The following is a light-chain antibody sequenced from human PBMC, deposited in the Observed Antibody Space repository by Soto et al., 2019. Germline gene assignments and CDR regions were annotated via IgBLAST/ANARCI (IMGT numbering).Light chain of an antibody. J-gene: IGKJ1*01. CDR2: QTS. V-gene: IGKV3-11*01. Sequence: EIVLKQSPATLSSFPGDRVTLSCRASQYINTRLARYQHRPGQAPRLLIYQTSLRAAGIPARFSASGSGTDFTLTISSLEPEDFAVYYCQQRDTFGQGTKVDNK. CDR1: QYINTR. CDR3: QQRDT.